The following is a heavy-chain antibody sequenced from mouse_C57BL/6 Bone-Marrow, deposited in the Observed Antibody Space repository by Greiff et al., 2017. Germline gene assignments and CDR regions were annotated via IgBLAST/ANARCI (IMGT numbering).Heavy chain of an antibody. J-gene: IGHJ3*01. D-gene: IGHD2-2*01. CDR3: ARGGYAYAY. V-gene: IGHV1-50*01. CDR2: IDPSDSYT. Sequence: QVQLQQPGAELVKPGASVKLSCKASGYTFTSYWMQWVKQRPGQGLEWIGEIDPSDSYTNYNQKFKGKATLTVDTSSSTAYMQLSSLTSEDSAVYYCARGGYAYAYWGRGTLVTVSA. CDR1: GYTFTSYW.